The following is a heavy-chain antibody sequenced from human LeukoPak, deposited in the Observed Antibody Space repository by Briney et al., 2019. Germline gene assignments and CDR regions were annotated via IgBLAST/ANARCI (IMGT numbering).Heavy chain of an antibody. CDR3: ARDRASIAASRGFDP. CDR1: GGSISSYY. D-gene: IGHD6-6*01. CDR2: IYYSGST. Sequence: TSETLSLTCTVSGGSISSYYWSWIRQPPGKGLEWIGYIYYSGSTNYNPSLKSRVTISVDTSKNQFSLKLSSVTAADTAVYYCARDRASIAASRGFDPWGQGTPVTVSS. V-gene: IGHV4-59*01. J-gene: IGHJ5*02.